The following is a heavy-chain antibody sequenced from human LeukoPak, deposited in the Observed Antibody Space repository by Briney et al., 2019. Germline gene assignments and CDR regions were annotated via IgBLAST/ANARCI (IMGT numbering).Heavy chain of an antibody. CDR1: GGSISSYY. J-gene: IGHJ4*02. D-gene: IGHD6-13*01. CDR2: IYGNGNS. Sequence: SETLSLTCTVSGGSISSYYWSWIRQPPGKGLEWIGYIYGNGNSNYNPSLKSRVSISVDTSKNQFSLKVTSLTAADTAVYYCARASVAAAAHDYWGQGTLVTVSS. CDR3: ARASVAAAAHDY. V-gene: IGHV4-59*01.